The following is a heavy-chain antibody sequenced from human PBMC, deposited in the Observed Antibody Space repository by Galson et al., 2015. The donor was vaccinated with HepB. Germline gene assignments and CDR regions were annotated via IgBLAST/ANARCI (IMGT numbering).Heavy chain of an antibody. Sequence: SVKVSCKASGYTFTSYDINWVRQATGQGLEWMGWMNPNSGNTGYAQKFQGRVTMTRNTSISTAYMELSSLRSEDTAVYYCASSYDFWSGNDAFDIWGQGTMVTVSS. CDR2: MNPNSGNT. D-gene: IGHD3-3*01. CDR3: ASSYDFWSGNDAFDI. J-gene: IGHJ3*02. CDR1: GYTFTSYD. V-gene: IGHV1-8*01.